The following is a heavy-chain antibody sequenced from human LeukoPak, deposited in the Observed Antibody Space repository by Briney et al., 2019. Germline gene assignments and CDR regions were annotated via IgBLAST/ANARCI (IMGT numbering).Heavy chain of an antibody. V-gene: IGHV4-59*01. CDR3: ARHLAYYDFWSGYYMSGMDV. D-gene: IGHD3-3*01. Sequence: SETLSLTCTVSGGSISSYYWSWIRQPPGKGLEWIGYIYYSGSTNYNPSLKSRVTISVDTSKNQFSLKLGSVTAADTAVYYCARHLAYYDFWSGYYMSGMDVWGQGTTVTVSS. CDR2: IYYSGST. J-gene: IGHJ6*02. CDR1: GGSISSYY.